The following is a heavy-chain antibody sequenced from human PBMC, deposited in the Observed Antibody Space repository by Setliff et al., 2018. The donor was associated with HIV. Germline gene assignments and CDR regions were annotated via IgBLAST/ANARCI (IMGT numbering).Heavy chain of an antibody. V-gene: IGHV4-34*01. CDR3: ARGQENGDLRY. J-gene: IGHJ4*02. CDR2: INHSGST. Sequence: SETLSLTCAVYGGSFSGYYWSWIRQPPGKGLEWIGEINHSGSTNYNPSLTSRVTLSVDTSKNQFSLNLSSVTAADTALYYCARGQENGDLRYWGQGTLVTVSS. D-gene: IGHD3-10*01. CDR1: GGSFSGYY.